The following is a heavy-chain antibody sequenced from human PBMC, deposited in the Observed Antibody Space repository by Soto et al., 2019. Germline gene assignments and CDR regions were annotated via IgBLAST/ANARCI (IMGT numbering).Heavy chain of an antibody. Sequence: QVQLVQSGAEVKKPGSSVKVSCTASGGSLRNSVISWVRQAPAKRLEWMGGVIPILGTANYAQKFQGRVTMTADEATSTAYTDLSSLSPDDTAVYYCARLGHPGHWGPGTLVIVSS. V-gene: IGHV1-69*01. CDR3: ARLGHPGH. CDR2: VIPILGTA. CDR1: GGSLRNSV. J-gene: IGHJ4*02.